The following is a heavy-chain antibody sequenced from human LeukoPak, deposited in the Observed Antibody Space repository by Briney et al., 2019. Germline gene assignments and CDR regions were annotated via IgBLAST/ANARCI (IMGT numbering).Heavy chain of an antibody. V-gene: IGHV4-59*01. D-gene: IGHD3-10*01. J-gene: IGHJ4*02. Sequence: PSETLSLTCTVSGGSISSFYWSWIRQPPGKGLEWIGYIYYRGNTQYNPSLKSRVTISVDTSKNQFSLRLASVTAADTAVYYCARNYASGRPPDYWGQGTLVTVSS. CDR1: GGSISSFY. CDR2: IYYRGNT. CDR3: ARNYASGRPPDY.